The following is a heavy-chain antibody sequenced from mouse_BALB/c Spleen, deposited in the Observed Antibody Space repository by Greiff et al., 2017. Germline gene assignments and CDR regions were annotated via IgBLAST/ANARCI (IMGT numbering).Heavy chain of an antibody. Sequence: DLVKPGASVKLSCKASGYTFTSYWINWIKQRPGQGLEWIGRIAPGSGSTYYNEMFKGKATLTVDTSSSTAYIQLSSLSSEDSAVYFCARRTVVATGVYFDYWGQGTTLTVSS. V-gene: IGHV1S41*01. CDR3: ARRTVVATGVYFDY. CDR1: GYTFTSYW. D-gene: IGHD1-1*01. J-gene: IGHJ2*01. CDR2: IAPGSGST.